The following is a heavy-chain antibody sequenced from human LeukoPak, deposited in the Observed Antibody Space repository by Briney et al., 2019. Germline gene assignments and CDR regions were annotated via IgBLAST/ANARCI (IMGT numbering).Heavy chain of an antibody. D-gene: IGHD6-13*01. J-gene: IGHJ5*02. CDR3: ARQEQQLIYNWFDP. V-gene: IGHV4-59*01. Sequence: SETLSLTCTVSGGSISGYYWSWIRQPPGKGLEWIGYIYYSGSTNYNPSLKSRVTISVDTSKNQFSLMLSSVTAADTAVYYCARQEQQLIYNWFDPWGQGTLVTVSS. CDR2: IYYSGST. CDR1: GGSISGYY.